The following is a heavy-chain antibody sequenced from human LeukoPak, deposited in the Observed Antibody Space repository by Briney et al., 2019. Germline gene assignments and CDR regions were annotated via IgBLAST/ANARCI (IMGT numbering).Heavy chain of an antibody. CDR2: IYYSGST. D-gene: IGHD3-16*02. CDR1: GGSISSSSYY. J-gene: IGHJ4*02. V-gene: IGHV4-39*01. Sequence: SETLSLTCTVSGGSISSSSYYWGWIRQPPGKGLEWIGSIYYSGSTYYNPSLKSRVTISVDTSKNQFPLKLSSVTAADTAVYYCARTYYDYVWGSYRRPRFDYWGQGTLVTVSS. CDR3: ARTYYDYVWGSYRRPRFDY.